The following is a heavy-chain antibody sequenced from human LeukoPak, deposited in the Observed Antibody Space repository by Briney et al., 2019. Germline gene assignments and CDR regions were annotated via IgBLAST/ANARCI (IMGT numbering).Heavy chain of an antibody. D-gene: IGHD5-12*01. CDR2: INLNSGGT. V-gene: IGHV1-2*02. CDR3: ARGTVVANFDY. CDR1: GYTFTDYY. Sequence: ASVKVSCKASGYTFTDYYMHWVRQAPGQGLEWMGWINLNSGGTNFVQRCQGRVTMTRDTSISTAYMDLSRLISDDTAVYYCARGTVVANFDYWGQGTLVTVSS. J-gene: IGHJ4*02.